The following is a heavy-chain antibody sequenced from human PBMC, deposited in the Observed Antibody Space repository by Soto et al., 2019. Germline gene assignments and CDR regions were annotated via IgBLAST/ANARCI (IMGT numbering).Heavy chain of an antibody. CDR1: GGSISSYY. CDR3: ARGPYSGYVGFYYRGV. CDR2: IYYSGST. V-gene: IGHV4-59*01. J-gene: IGHJ6*03. Sequence: QVRLQESGPGLLKPSETLSLTCTVSGGSISSYYWNWIRQPPGKGLEWIGYIYYSGSTNYNPSLRSRVTQSGEPPKNQCSLRLGSVTAADTAVDFWARGPYSGYVGFYYRGVWGKGTTVTVSS. D-gene: IGHD5-12*01.